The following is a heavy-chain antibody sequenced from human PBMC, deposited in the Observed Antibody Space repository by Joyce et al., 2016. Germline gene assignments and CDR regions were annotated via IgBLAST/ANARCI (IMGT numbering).Heavy chain of an antibody. CDR2: NYHSVST. CDR3: ARGMVQGVQSGYFDY. Sequence: QLQLQESGSGLVKPSQTLSLTCAVSGGSISSGGYSWSWIRQPPGKGLEWLGYNYHSVSTYYNPSLKRRVTISVDRSKNQFSLKLSSVTAADTAVYYCARGMVQGVQSGYFDYWGQGTLVTVSS. D-gene: IGHD3-10*01. V-gene: IGHV4-30-2*01. CDR1: GGSISSGGYS. J-gene: IGHJ4*02.